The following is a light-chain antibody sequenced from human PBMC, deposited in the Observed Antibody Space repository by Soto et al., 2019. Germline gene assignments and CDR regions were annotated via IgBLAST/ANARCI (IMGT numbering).Light chain of an antibody. V-gene: IGKV3-15*01. CDR2: GAS. Sequence: EISMTQSPSTLAVSQGERATLSCRASQSVSSSLAWYQQNPGQPPRPLISGASTRATGIPARCSGSGSGTEFTLTISSLQSEDFELYSCQQYNNWPHPFGGGTKVDIK. J-gene: IGKJ4*01. CDR3: QQYNNWPHP. CDR1: QSVSSS.